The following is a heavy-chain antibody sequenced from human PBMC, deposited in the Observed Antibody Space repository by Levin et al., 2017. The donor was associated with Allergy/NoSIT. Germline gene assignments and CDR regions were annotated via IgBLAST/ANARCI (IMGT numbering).Heavy chain of an antibody. J-gene: IGHJ6*02. V-gene: IGHV3-30*18. Sequence: AGGSLRLSCAASGFTFSGYAIHWVRQAPGKGLEWVAGISYDGGKKHYTDSVKGRFTISRDNSKKTLFLQMNSLRAEDTAVYYCAKSHGDCYGYDTWYFYGMDVWGQGTTVTVSS. CDR2: ISYDGGKK. D-gene: IGHD3-3*01. CDR3: AKSHGDCYGYDTWYFYGMDV. CDR1: GFTFSGYA.